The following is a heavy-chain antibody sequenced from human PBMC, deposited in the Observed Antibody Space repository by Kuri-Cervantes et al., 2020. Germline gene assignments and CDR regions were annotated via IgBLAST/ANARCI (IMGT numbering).Heavy chain of an antibody. Sequence: ESLKISCAASGFTFSSYAMSWVRQAPGKGLEWVSAISGSGGSTYYADSVKGRFTISRDNVKNSLYVQMNSLRAEDTAVYYCAREMGQWLVHYYYYGMDVWGQGTTGTVSS. V-gene: IGHV3-23*01. J-gene: IGHJ6*02. CDR2: ISGSGGST. D-gene: IGHD6-19*01. CDR1: GFTFSSYA. CDR3: AREMGQWLVHYYYYGMDV.